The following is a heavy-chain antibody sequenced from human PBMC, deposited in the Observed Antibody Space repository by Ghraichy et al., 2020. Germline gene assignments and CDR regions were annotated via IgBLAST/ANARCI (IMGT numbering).Heavy chain of an antibody. V-gene: IGHV3-74*01. D-gene: IGHD6-6*01. CDR3: ARGVYSSSNYYYYYYMDV. CDR1: GFTFSSYW. CDR2: INSDRSST. Sequence: SCAASGFTFSSYWMHWVRQAPGKGLVWVSRINSDRSSTSYADSVKGRFTISRDNAKNTLYLQMNSLRAEDTAVYYCARGVYSSSNYYYYYYMDVWGKGTTVTVSS. J-gene: IGHJ6*03.